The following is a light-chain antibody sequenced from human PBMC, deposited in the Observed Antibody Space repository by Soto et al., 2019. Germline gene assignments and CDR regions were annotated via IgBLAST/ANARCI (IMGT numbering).Light chain of an antibody. Sequence: QSVLTQPPSASGTLGQRVTISCSGSSSSIGSNYVYWYQQLPGTAPKLLIYSNNQRPSGVPDRFSGSKSGTSASLAISGLRSEDEADYYCAAWDDSLSGYVFGTGTKVTVL. CDR2: SNN. J-gene: IGLJ1*01. CDR1: SSSIGSNY. V-gene: IGLV1-47*02. CDR3: AAWDDSLSGYV.